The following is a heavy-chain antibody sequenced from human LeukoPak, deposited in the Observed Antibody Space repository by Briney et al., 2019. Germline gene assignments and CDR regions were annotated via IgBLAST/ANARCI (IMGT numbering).Heavy chain of an antibody. J-gene: IGHJ6*02. CDR3: AAPFCGGDCYSSYYYYAMDV. CDR2: IYTSGNT. CDR1: GGSISAYY. D-gene: IGHD2-21*02. Sequence: SETLSLTCTVSGGSISAYYWSWIRRPPGKGLEWIGYIYTSGNTNYNPSLKSRVTISVDTSKNQFSLKLSSVTAADTVVYYCAAPFCGGDCYSSYYYYAMDVWGPGTTVTVSS. V-gene: IGHV4-4*08.